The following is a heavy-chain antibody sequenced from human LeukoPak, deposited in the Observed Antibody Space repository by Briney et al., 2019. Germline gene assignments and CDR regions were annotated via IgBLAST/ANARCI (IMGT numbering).Heavy chain of an antibody. D-gene: IGHD4-23*01. V-gene: IGHV4-59*08. J-gene: IGHJ4*02. CDR2: IYYSGST. CDR1: GGSISSYY. CDR3: ARALNDYGGNEFDY. Sequence: SETLSLTCTVSGGSISSYYWSWIRQPPGKGLEWIGYIYYSGSTNYNPSLKSRVTISVDTSKNQFSLKLSSVTAADTAVYYCARALNDYGGNEFDYWGQGTLVTVSS.